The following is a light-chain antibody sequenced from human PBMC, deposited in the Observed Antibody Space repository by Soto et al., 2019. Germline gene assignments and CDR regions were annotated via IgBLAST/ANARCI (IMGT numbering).Light chain of an antibody. J-gene: IGLJ3*02. CDR3: SSYTSSSTLV. Sequence: QSALTQPASVSGSPGQSITISCTGTSSEVGGYNYVSWYQQHPGKAPKLMIYDVSNRPSGVSNRVSGSKSGNTASLTISGLQAEDEADYYCSSYTSSSTLVFGGGTKLTVL. V-gene: IGLV2-14*01. CDR1: SSEVGGYNY. CDR2: DVS.